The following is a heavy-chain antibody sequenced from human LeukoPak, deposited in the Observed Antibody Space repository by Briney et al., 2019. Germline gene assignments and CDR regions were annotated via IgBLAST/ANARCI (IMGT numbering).Heavy chain of an antibody. Sequence: GGSLRLSCAASGFTFSSYWMSWVRQAPGKGLEWVANIKQDGSEKYYVDSVKGRFTISRDNAKNSLYLQMNSLRAEDTAVYYCARESLYYDILTGYYSEGVFDYWGQGTLVTVSS. J-gene: IGHJ4*02. CDR2: IKQDGSEK. CDR1: GFTFSSYW. CDR3: ARESLYYDILTGYYSEGVFDY. D-gene: IGHD3-9*01. V-gene: IGHV3-7*01.